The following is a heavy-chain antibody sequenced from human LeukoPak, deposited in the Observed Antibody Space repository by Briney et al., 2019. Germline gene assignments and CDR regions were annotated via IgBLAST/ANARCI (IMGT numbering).Heavy chain of an antibody. D-gene: IGHD2-15*01. CDR3: ARGPVAYYYYYGMDV. J-gene: IGHJ6*02. V-gene: IGHV4-34*01. Sequence: SETLSLTCAVYGGSFSGYYWSWIRQPPGKGLEWIGEINHSGSTNYNPSLKSRVTISVDTSKNQLSLKLSSVTAADTAVYYCARGPVAYYYYYGMDVWGQGTTVTVSS. CDR2: INHSGST. CDR1: GGSFSGYY.